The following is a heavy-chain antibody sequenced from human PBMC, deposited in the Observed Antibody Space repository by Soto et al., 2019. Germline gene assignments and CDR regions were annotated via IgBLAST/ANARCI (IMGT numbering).Heavy chain of an antibody. CDR1: GFTFSSYS. J-gene: IGHJ3*02. D-gene: IGHD2-2*01. Sequence: GSLRLSCAASGFTFSSYSMNWVRQAPGKGLEWVSYISSSSSTIYYADSVKSRFTISRDNAKNSLYLQMNSLRAEDTAVYYCARDLVPGSDAFDIWGQGTTVTVSS. V-gene: IGHV3-48*01. CDR3: ARDLVPGSDAFDI. CDR2: ISSSSSTI.